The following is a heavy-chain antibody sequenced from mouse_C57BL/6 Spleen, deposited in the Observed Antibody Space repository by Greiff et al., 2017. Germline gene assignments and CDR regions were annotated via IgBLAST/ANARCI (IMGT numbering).Heavy chain of an antibody. Sequence: VQLQQSGAELVKPGASVKISCKASGYAFSSYWMNWVKQRPGKGLEWIGQIYPGDGDTTYNGKFKGKATLTADKSSSTAYMQLSSLTSEDSAVYVCARSNYYVSSFDYWGQGTTLTVSS. J-gene: IGHJ2*01. D-gene: IGHD1-1*01. CDR3: ARSNYYVSSFDY. V-gene: IGHV1-80*01. CDR1: GYAFSSYW. CDR2: IYPGDGDT.